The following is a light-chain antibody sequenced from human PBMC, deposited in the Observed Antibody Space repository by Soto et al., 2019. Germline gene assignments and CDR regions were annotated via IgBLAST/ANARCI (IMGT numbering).Light chain of an antibody. J-gene: IGKJ2*01. CDR1: QSISSW. CDR2: DAS. Sequence: DIQMTQSPSTLSPSVGDRVTITCRASQSISSWLAWYQQKPGKAPKLLIYDASSLESGVPSRFSGSGSGTEFTLTISSLQSDDFATYYCQQYNSYSYTFGQGTKLEIK. V-gene: IGKV1-5*01. CDR3: QQYNSYSYT.